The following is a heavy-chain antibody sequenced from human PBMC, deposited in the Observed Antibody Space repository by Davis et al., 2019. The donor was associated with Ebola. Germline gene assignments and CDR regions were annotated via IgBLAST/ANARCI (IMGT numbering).Heavy chain of an antibody. CDR2: ISAYNGNT. CDR1: GYTFTSYG. J-gene: IGHJ3*02. CDR3: ARDSRPSRYYDSSGYAFDI. Sequence: ASVKVSCKASGYTFTSYGISWVRQAPGQGLEWMGWISAYNGNTNYAQKLQGRVTMTTDTSTSTAYMELRSLRSDDTAVYYCARDSRPSRYYDSSGYAFDIWGQGTMVTVSS. V-gene: IGHV1-18*04. D-gene: IGHD3-22*01.